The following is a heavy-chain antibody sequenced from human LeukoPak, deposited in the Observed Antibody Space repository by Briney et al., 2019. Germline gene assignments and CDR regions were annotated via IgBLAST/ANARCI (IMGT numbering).Heavy chain of an antibody. Sequence: ASVKVSCKASGYTFTSYGISWVRQAPGQGLEWMGWISAYHGNTNYAQKLQGRVTMTTDTSTSTAYMELRSLRSDDTAVYYCARVVGDFWSGYLKGYFDYWGQGTLVTVSS. CDR1: GYTFTSYG. CDR3: ARVVGDFWSGYLKGYFDY. J-gene: IGHJ4*02. V-gene: IGHV1-18*01. CDR2: ISAYHGNT. D-gene: IGHD3-3*01.